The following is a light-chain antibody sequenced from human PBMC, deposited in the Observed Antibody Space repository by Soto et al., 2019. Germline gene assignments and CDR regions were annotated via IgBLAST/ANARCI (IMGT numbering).Light chain of an antibody. Sequence: EIVLTQSPGTLSLSPGERATLSCRASQSVSSSYLAWYQQKPGQAPRLLIYGASSRATGIPDRFSGSGSGTDFTLTISRLEPEDLAVYYCQQYGSSPPYTFGQGTKVEIK. CDR2: GAS. V-gene: IGKV3-20*01. J-gene: IGKJ2*01. CDR1: QSVSSSY. CDR3: QQYGSSPPYT.